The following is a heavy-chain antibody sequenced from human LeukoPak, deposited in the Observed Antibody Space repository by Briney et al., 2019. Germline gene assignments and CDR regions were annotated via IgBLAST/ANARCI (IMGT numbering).Heavy chain of an antibody. CDR2: ISAYNVNT. Sequence: ASVKVSCKASVYTFTIYGISWVRQAPGQGLERMGCISAYNVNTNYTQKLQSRVTMTTDTSTSTDYMELRSLRSDDTAVYYCVRDSYDILTGRRIAFDIWGQGTMVTVSS. CDR3: VRDSYDILTGRRIAFDI. V-gene: IGHV1-18*01. J-gene: IGHJ3*02. D-gene: IGHD3-9*01. CDR1: VYTFTIYG.